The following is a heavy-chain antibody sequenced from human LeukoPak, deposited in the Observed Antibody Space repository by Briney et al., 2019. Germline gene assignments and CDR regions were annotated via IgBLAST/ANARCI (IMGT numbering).Heavy chain of an antibody. J-gene: IGHJ4*02. CDR2: MYNSGST. D-gene: IGHD2-2*01. CDR3: ARHVYGRHQLQAYHFDY. CDR1: GYSLSSGHY. V-gene: IGHV4-38-2*01. Sequence: SETLSHTCDVPGYSLSSGHYWGWIRQPPGKGLEWIASMYNSGSTYFKSSLKSRVTISLETPKNQFSLTLNSVTAADTAVYYCARHVYGRHQLQAYHFDYWGQGILVTVSS.